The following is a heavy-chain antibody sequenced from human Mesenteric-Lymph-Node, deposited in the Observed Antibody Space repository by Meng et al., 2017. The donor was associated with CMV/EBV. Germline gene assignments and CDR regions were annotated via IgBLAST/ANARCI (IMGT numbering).Heavy chain of an antibody. J-gene: IGHJ5*02. CDR3: ARVRDFWSGYYLQSTSRVGGNWFDP. V-gene: IGHV1-69*05. CDR2: IMPIFGTA. Sequence: IGWVRQAPGQGLEWMGGIMPIFGTANYGQECQGRVTITTDESTGTAYMEPSSLRSEDTAVYYCARVRDFWSGYYLQSTSRVGGNWFDPWGQGTLVTVSS. D-gene: IGHD3-3*01.